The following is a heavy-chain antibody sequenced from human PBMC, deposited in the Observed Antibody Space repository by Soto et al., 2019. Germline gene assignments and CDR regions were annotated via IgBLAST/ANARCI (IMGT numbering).Heavy chain of an antibody. CDR2: IIPVFGTT. V-gene: IGHV1-69*01. J-gene: IGHJ4*02. CDR1: GGLFSSFA. Sequence: QGQLVQSGPEMKNPGSSVKVSCKDSGGLFSSFAISWVRQAPGQGLEWLGGIIPVFGTTNYAEKFQDRVTITADESTNTAYLELSSLTSGDTALYYCARGGGPYVWFNEFWGQGTLVTVSS. D-gene: IGHD3-16*01. CDR3: ARGGGPYVWFNEF.